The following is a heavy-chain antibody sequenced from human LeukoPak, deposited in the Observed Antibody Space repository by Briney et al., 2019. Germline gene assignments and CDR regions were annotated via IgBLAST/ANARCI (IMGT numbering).Heavy chain of an antibody. V-gene: IGHV3-23*01. CDR3: AKVQGYCSSTSCSYAFDI. J-gene: IGHJ3*02. Sequence: GGSLRLSCAASGFTFSSYAMSWVRQAPGKGLEWVSAISGSGGSTYYADSVKGRFTISRDNSKNTLYLQMNSLRAEDTAVYYCAKVQGYCSSTSCSYAFDIWGQGTMVTVSS. D-gene: IGHD2-2*01. CDR2: ISGSGGST. CDR1: GFTFSSYA.